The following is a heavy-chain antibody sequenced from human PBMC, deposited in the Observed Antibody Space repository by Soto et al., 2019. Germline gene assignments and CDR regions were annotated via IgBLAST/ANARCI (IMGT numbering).Heavy chain of an antibody. CDR2: IYPGDSDT. CDR1: GYSFTSYW. CDR3: ARRRYCSSTSCYDDYYYYMDV. Sequence: GESLKISCKGSGYSFTSYWIGWVRQMPGKGLEWMGIIYPGDSDTRYSPSFQGQVTISADKSIGTAYLQWSSLKASDTAMYYCARRRYCSSTSCYDDYYYYMDVWGKGTTVTVSS. D-gene: IGHD2-2*01. V-gene: IGHV5-51*01. J-gene: IGHJ6*03.